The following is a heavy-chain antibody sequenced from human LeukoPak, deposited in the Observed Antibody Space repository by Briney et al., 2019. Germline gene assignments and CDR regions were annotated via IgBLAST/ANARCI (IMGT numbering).Heavy chain of an antibody. CDR2: ILYDASYK. D-gene: IGHD1-26*01. V-gene: IGHV3-30*18. CDR3: AKEDSVGGFFDS. Sequence: GGSLRLSCAASGLTFSTFGMHWVRQAPGKGLEWVAIILYDASYKYYADSVKGRFTISRDNSRNTLYLQMNSLRAEDTAVYYCAKEDSVGGFFDSWGQGTLATVSS. J-gene: IGHJ4*02. CDR1: GLTFSTFG.